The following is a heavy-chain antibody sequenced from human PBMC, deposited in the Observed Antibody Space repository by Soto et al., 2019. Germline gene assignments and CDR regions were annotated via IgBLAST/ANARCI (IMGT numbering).Heavy chain of an antibody. CDR3: SRVSRGSIVVVATYYYYGMDV. CDR2: TIPIFGTA. D-gene: IGHD2-2*01. V-gene: IGHV1-69*13. Sequence: SAWLSCKASELTFSSYPISWVRQAPAQGLEWMAGTIPIFGTANYAQKVQSRVTITADESTSTAYMELNSLISEDTAAYYCSRVSRGSIVVVATYYYYGMDVWGKGTTVTVSS. CDR1: ELTFSSYP. J-gene: IGHJ6*04.